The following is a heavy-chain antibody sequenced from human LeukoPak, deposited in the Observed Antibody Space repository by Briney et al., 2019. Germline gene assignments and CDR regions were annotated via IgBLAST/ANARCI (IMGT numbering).Heavy chain of an antibody. CDR1: GYTFTSYD. V-gene: IGHV1-8*01. CDR2: MNPNSGNT. Sequence: GASVKVSCKASGYTFTSYDINWVRQATGQGLEWMGWMNPNSGNTGYAQKFQGRVTMTRNTSISTAYMELSSLRSEDTAVYYCAREGLDTAMAHFGPSWDPAPLHWFDPWGQGTLDTVSS. CDR3: AREGLDTAMAHFGPSWDPAPLHWFDP. J-gene: IGHJ5*02. D-gene: IGHD5-18*01.